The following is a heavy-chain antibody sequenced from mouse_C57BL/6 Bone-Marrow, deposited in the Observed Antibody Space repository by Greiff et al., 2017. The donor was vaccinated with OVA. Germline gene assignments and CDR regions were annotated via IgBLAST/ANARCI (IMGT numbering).Heavy chain of an antibody. V-gene: IGHV7-1*01. CDR1: GFTFSDFY. CDR3: ARDARTTVVGGNFDY. CDR2: SRNKATDYTT. Sequence: EVQLVESGGGLVQSGRSLSLSCATSGFTFSDFYMEWVRQAPGKGLEWIAASRNKATDYTTEYSASVKGRFIVSRDTSQSILYLQMNALRAEDTAIYYCARDARTTVVGGNFDYWGQGTTLTVSS. J-gene: IGHJ2*01. D-gene: IGHD1-1*01.